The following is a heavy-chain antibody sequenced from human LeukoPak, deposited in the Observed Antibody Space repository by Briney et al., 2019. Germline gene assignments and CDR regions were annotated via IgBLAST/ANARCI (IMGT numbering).Heavy chain of an antibody. V-gene: IGHV4-59*01. Sequence: PSETLFLTCTVSGGSISNYYWNWIRQPPGKGLEWIGYIYYSGSTNYNPSLKSRVTISVDTSKNQFSLKLSSVTAADTAVYYCARGLYYYDSSGYYPTSYYFDYWGQGTLVTVSS. CDR3: ARGLYYYDSSGYYPTSYYFDY. CDR1: GGSISNYY. CDR2: IYYSGST. J-gene: IGHJ4*02. D-gene: IGHD3-22*01.